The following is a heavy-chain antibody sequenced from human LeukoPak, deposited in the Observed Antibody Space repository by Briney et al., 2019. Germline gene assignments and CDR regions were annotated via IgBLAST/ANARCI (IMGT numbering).Heavy chain of an antibody. D-gene: IGHD3-16*01. CDR2: IYYSGST. V-gene: IGHV4-59*01. Sequence: PSETLSLTRTVSGGSISSYYWSWIRQPPGKGLEWIGYIYYSGSTNYNPSLKSRVTISVDTSKNQFSLKLSSVTAADTAVYYCASLRPGGSFWGQGTLVTVSS. CDR3: ASLRPGGSF. CDR1: GGSISSYY. J-gene: IGHJ4*02.